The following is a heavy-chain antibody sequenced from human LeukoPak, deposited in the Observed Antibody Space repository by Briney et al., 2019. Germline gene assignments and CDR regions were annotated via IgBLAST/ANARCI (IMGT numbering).Heavy chain of an antibody. CDR1: GGSISGYH. J-gene: IGHJ6*03. CDR3: ARVRRSYYYYYYTDV. CDR2: IYYSGSS. V-gene: IGHV4-59*01. Sequence: KASETLSLTCNVSGGSISGYHWSWIRQPPGKGLEWLGYIYYSGSSNYNPSLKSRVTISADTSKNQFSLKLSSVTAADTAVYYCARVRRSYYYYYYTDVWAKGTTVNVSS.